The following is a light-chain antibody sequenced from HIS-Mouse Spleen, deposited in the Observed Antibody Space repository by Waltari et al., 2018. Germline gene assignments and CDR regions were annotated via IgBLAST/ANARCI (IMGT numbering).Light chain of an antibody. CDR3: AAWDDSLSGPV. Sequence: QSVLTQPPSASGTPGQRVTISCSGSSSNIGSNYVYWYQQLPGTAPKLRIYRNNQRRSGVPDRFSGSKSGTSASLAISGLRSEDEADYYCAAWDDSLSGPVFGGGTKLTVL. J-gene: IGLJ3*02. CDR2: RNN. V-gene: IGLV1-47*01. CDR1: SSNIGSNY.